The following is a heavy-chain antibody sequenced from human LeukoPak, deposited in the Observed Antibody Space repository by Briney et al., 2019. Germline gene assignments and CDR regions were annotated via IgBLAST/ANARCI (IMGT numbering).Heavy chain of an antibody. CDR3: ARGSGHSVDAFDI. Sequence: ASVKVSCKASGYTFTDYYIHWVRQAPGQGLEWMGIINPSGGSTSYAQKFQGRVTMTRDMSTSTVYMELSSLTSEDTAVYYCARGSGHSVDAFDIWGQGTMVTVSS. CDR2: INPSGGST. V-gene: IGHV1-46*01. CDR1: GYTFTDYY. J-gene: IGHJ3*02. D-gene: IGHD6-19*01.